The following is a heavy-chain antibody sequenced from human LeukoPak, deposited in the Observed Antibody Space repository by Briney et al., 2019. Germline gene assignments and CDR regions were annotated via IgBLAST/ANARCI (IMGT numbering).Heavy chain of an antibody. Sequence: ASVKVSCKASGYTFTGYYMHWVRQAPGQGLEWMGWINPNSGGTNYAQKVQSRVTMTRDTAISTAYMELRRLRSDDTAVYYCARDREVRGVSVPDAFDIWGQGTMVTVSS. CDR3: ARDREVRGVSVPDAFDI. CDR2: INPNSGGT. D-gene: IGHD3-10*01. J-gene: IGHJ3*02. V-gene: IGHV1-2*02. CDR1: GYTFTGYY.